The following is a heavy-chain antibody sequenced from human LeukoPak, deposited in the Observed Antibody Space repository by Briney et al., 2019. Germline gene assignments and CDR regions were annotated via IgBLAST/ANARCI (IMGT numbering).Heavy chain of an antibody. D-gene: IGHD3-16*01. CDR1: GGSFSGYY. Sequence: PSETLSLTCAVYGGSFSGYYWSWIRQPPGKGLEWIGEINHSGSTNYNPSLKSRVTISVDTSKNQFSLKLSSVTAADTAVYYCARLVLGDYSDYWGREPWSPSPQ. CDR3: ARLVLGDYSDY. CDR2: INHSGST. J-gene: IGHJ4*02. V-gene: IGHV4-34*01.